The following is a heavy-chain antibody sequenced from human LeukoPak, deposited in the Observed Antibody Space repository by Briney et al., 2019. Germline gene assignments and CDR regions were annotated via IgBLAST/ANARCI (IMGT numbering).Heavy chain of an antibody. V-gene: IGHV3-21*01. D-gene: IGHD2-15*01. Sequence: GSLRLSCAASGFTFSSYSMNWDRQAPGPGLEWVSSISSSSSYIKYADSVKGRFTISRDKAKNSLNLQMNSLRAEATDMYFCAMEPCSGGSCYRWDYWGQGTLVTVSS. CDR2: ISSSSSYI. J-gene: IGHJ4*02. CDR3: AMEPCSGGSCYRWDY. CDR1: GFTFSSYS.